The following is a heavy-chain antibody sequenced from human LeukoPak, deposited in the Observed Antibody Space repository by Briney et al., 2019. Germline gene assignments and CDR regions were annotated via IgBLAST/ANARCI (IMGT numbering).Heavy chain of an antibody. Sequence: ASVKVSCKASGGTFSSYAISWVRQAPGQGLEWMGGIIPIFGTANYAQKFQGRVTITADESTSTAYMELSSLRSEDTAVYYCARVLRYFDWSYYFDYWGQGTLVTVSS. V-gene: IGHV1-69*13. CDR1: GGTFSSYA. CDR3: ARVLRYFDWSYYFDY. J-gene: IGHJ4*02. CDR2: IIPIFGTA. D-gene: IGHD3-9*01.